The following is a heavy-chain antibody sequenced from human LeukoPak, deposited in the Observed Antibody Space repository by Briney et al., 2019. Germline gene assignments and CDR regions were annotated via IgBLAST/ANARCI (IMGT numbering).Heavy chain of an antibody. CDR2: IITYSGNT. D-gene: IGHD3-10*01. CDR1: GYTFTSYG. V-gene: IGHV1-18*01. Sequence: VASVKVSCKASGYTFTSYGISWVRQAPGQGLEWMGWIITYSGNTNYAQKLQGRLTMTRDTSTSTAYMELRGLKSDDTAIYYCARELYASGLGDYWGQGTLVTVSS. J-gene: IGHJ4*02. CDR3: ARELYASGLGDY.